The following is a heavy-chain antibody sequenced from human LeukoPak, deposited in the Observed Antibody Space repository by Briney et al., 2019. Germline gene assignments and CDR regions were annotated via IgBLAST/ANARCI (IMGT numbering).Heavy chain of an antibody. V-gene: IGHV4-59*01. Sequence: SETLSLTCTVSGGSISSYYWSWIRQLPGKGLEWIGYIYYSGSTNYNPSLKSRVTISVDTSKNQFSLKLSSVTAADTAVYYCAGGDVLRYFDWLFWGQGTLVTVSS. CDR3: AGGDVLRYFDWLF. J-gene: IGHJ4*02. CDR1: GGSISSYY. D-gene: IGHD3-9*01. CDR2: IYYSGST.